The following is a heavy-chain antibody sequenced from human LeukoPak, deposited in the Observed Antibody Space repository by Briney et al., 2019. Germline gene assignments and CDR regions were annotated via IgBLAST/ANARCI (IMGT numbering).Heavy chain of an antibody. J-gene: IGHJ4*02. CDR1: GFTFSSYG. CDR3: AKADSSGWSFDY. CDR2: ISYDGSNK. V-gene: IGHV3-30*18. Sequence: GRSLRLSCAAPGFTFSSYGMHWVRQAPGKGLEWVAVISYDGSNKYYADSVKGRFTISRDNSKNTLFLQMNSLRAEDTAVYYCAKADSSGWSFDYWGQGTLVTVSS. D-gene: IGHD6-19*01.